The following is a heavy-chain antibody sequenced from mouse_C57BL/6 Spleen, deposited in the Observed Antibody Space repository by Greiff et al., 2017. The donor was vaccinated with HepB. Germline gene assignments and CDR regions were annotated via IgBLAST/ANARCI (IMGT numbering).Heavy chain of an antibody. V-gene: IGHV1-82*01. CDR1: GYAFSSSW. CDR2: IYPGDGDT. Sequence: VQLKESGPELVKPGASVKISCKASGYAFSSSWMNWVKQRPGKGLEWIGRIYPGDGDTNYNGKFKGKATLTADKSSSTAYMQLSSLTSEDSAVYFCARPADYAWFAYWGQGTLVTVSA. D-gene: IGHD2-4*01. J-gene: IGHJ3*01. CDR3: ARPADYAWFAY.